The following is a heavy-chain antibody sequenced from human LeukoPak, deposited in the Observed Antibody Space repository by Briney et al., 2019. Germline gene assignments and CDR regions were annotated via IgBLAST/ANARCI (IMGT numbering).Heavy chain of an antibody. J-gene: IGHJ4*02. Sequence: GGSLRLSCAASGFTFSNAWMSRVRQAPGKGLEWVGRIKSKTDGGTTDYAAPVKGRFTISRDDSKNTLYLLMNSLRTDDTAVYYCATEADGGPDYWGQGTLVTVSS. CDR1: GFTFSNAW. CDR3: ATEADGGPDY. CDR2: IKSKTDGGTT. V-gene: IGHV3-15*01. D-gene: IGHD4-23*01.